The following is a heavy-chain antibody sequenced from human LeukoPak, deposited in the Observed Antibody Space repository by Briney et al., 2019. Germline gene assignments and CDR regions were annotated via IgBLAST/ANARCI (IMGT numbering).Heavy chain of an antibody. CDR3: ARDKGVVGTLAP. D-gene: IGHD1-26*01. CDR1: GFRFSGYW. CDR2: IKEDGSEK. V-gene: IGHV3-7*01. Sequence: GGSLRLSCAASGFRFSGYWMTWVRQAPGKGLEWVANIKEDGSEKYYVDSVKGRFTISRDNAKNSLYLQMNSLRAEDTAIYYCARDKGVVGTLAPWGQGTLVTVSS. J-gene: IGHJ5*02.